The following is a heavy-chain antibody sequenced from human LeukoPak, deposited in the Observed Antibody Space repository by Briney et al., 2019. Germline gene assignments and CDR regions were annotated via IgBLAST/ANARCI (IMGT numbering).Heavy chain of an antibody. D-gene: IGHD2-21*02. CDR3: ARGESSYCSGGCYFVS. V-gene: IGHV3-11*04. CDR1: GGSISSSSYY. Sequence: LSLTCTVSGGSISSSSYYWGWIRQAPGKGLEWVSYVSSGSSTIYYADSVKGRFTVSRDNGKRSLYLHMNSLRAEDTAMYYCARGESSYCSGGCYFVSWGQGTLVTISS. CDR2: VSSGSSTI. J-gene: IGHJ5*01.